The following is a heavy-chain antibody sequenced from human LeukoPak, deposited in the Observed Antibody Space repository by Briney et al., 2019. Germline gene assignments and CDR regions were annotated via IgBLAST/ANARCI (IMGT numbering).Heavy chain of an antibody. CDR1: GFTFSSYA. J-gene: IGHJ5*02. CDR2: ISGSGGST. V-gene: IGHV3-23*01. CDR3: ARDLELWWFDP. D-gene: IGHD1-7*01. Sequence: HPGGSLRLSCAASGFTFSSYAMSWVRQAPGKGLEWVSAISGSGGSTYYADPVKGRFTISRDSSKNTLYLQMNSLRAEDTAVYYCARDLELWWFDPWGQGTLVTVSS.